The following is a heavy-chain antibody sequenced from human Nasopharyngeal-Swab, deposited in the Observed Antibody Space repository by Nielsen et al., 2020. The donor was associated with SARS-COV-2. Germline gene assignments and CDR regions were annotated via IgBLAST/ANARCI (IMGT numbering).Heavy chain of an antibody. J-gene: IGHJ4*02. CDR1: GFTFSSYW. D-gene: IGHD4-17*01. CDR2: IKQDGSEK. Sequence: GESLKISCAASGFTFSSYWMSWVRQAPGKGLEWVANIKQDGSEKYYVDSVKGRFTISRDNSKNTLYLQMNSLRAEDTAVYYCAKGGHGDRLDFDYWGQGTLVTVSS. CDR3: AKGGHGDRLDFDY. V-gene: IGHV3-7*01.